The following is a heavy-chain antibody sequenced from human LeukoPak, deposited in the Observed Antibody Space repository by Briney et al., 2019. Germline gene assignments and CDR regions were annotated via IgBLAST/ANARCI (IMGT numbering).Heavy chain of an antibody. CDR3: ARLNPLEQLFSFYFDS. J-gene: IGHJ4*02. Sequence: KSSETLSLTCSVSGDSISNGHYYWGWIRQPPGKGLEWLATISSRGSTFYNPSLKSRVTISVDTSKNQISLNLSSVTASDTSLYYCARLNPLEQLFSFYFDSWGQGILATVSS. D-gene: IGHD3-3*01. CDR2: ISSRGST. CDR1: GDSISNGHYY. V-gene: IGHV4-39*01.